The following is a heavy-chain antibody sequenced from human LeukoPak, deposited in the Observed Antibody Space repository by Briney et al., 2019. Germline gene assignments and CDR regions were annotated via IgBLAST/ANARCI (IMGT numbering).Heavy chain of an antibody. V-gene: IGHV1-2*02. D-gene: IGHD2-15*01. CDR3: ARAGGSPVYMDV. CDR2: INPNSGGT. CDR1: GYTFTVYY. J-gene: IGHJ6*03. Sequence: ASVKVSCKASGYTFTVYYTHWGRQAPAQGLGLGWGINPNSGGTNYAQKSQGRFAITRDTTISTAYMELSRLRTDDAAVYYCARAGGSPVYMDVWGKGTTVTVSS.